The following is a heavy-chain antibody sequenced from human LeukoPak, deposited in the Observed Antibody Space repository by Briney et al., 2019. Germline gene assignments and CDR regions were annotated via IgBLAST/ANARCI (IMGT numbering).Heavy chain of an antibody. CDR3: ARSSYGGNGAFDY. CDR1: AGSISSHY. J-gene: IGHJ4*02. V-gene: IGHV4-59*11. Sequence: SETLSLTCTVSAGSISSHYWNWIRQPPGKGLEWIGYISYSGSTKYNSSLKSRVTISVDMSKNQFSLNLTSVTAADTAVYYCARSSYGGNGAFDYWGQGSLVTVSS. CDR2: ISYSGST. D-gene: IGHD4-23*01.